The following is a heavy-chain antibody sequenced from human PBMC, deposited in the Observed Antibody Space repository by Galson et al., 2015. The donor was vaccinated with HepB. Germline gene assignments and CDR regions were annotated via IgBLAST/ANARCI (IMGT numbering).Heavy chain of an antibody. D-gene: IGHD3-16*01. CDR1: GFTFSSYA. J-gene: IGHJ4*02. CDR3: AKDQGDYVWGTSTWYY. CDR2: ISGSGGST. Sequence: SLRLSCAASGFTFSSYAMSWVRQAPGKGLEWVSAISGSGGSTYYADSVKGRFTISRDNSKNTLYLQMNSLRAEDTAVYYCAKDQGDYVWGTSTWYYWGQGTLVTVSS. V-gene: IGHV3-23*01.